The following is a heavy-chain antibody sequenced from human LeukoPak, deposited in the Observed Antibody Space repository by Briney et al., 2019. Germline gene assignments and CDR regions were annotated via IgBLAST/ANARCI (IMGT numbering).Heavy chain of an antibody. CDR1: GFTFSSYW. J-gene: IGHJ4*02. D-gene: IGHD3-10*01. Sequence: GGSLRLSCAASGFTFSSYWMSWVREAPGKGLEWVANIKQDGSEKYYVDSVKGRFTISRDNAKDSLYLQMNSLRAEDTAVYYCARDLRGVAADYFDYWGQGTLVTVSS. V-gene: IGHV3-7*01. CDR3: ARDLRGVAADYFDY. CDR2: IKQDGSEK.